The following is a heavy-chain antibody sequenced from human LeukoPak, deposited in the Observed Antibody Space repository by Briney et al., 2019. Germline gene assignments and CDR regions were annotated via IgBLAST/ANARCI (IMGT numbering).Heavy chain of an antibody. CDR2: ISRSGSTK. D-gene: IGHD3-10*01. V-gene: IGHV3-11*01. CDR3: AKGPIWFGQGDFDY. J-gene: IGHJ4*02. Sequence: GGSLRLSCAASGFTFSDYNMRWIRQAPGKGLEWVSSISRSGSTKYYADSVKGRFTISRDNAKNSLFLQMNSLRAEDTAVYYCAKGPIWFGQGDFDYWGQGTLVTVSS. CDR1: GFTFSDYN.